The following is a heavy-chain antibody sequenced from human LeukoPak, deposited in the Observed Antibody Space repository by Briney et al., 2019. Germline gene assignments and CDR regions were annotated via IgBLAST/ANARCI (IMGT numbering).Heavy chain of an antibody. D-gene: IGHD6-13*01. J-gene: IGHJ2*01. Sequence: GGSLRLSCAASGFTFSSYEMNWVRQAPGKGLEWVSYISSSGNTIYYADSVKGRFTISRDNAKNSLYLQMNSLRAEDTAVYYCARGTWYSSSWYDWYFDLWGRGTLVTVSS. CDR1: GFTFSSYE. V-gene: IGHV3-48*03. CDR2: ISSSGNTI. CDR3: ARGTWYSSSWYDWYFDL.